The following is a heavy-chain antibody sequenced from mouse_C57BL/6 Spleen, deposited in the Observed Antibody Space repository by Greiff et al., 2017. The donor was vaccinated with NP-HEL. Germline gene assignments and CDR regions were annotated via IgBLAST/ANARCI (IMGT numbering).Heavy chain of an antibody. CDR1: GYTFTDYE. J-gene: IGHJ2*01. V-gene: IGHV1-15*01. D-gene: IGHD1-1*02. Sequence: QVQLKQSGAELVRPGASVTLSCKASGYTFTDYEMHWVKQTPVHGLEWIGAIDPETGGTAYNQKFKGKAILTADKSSSTAYMELRSLTSEDSAVYYCTRPYGGYFDYWGQGTTLTVSS. CDR2: IDPETGGT. CDR3: TRPYGGYFDY.